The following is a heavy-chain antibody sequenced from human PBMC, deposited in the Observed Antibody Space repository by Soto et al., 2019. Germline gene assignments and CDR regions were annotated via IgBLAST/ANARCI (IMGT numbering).Heavy chain of an antibody. D-gene: IGHD6-19*01. J-gene: IGHJ3*02. Sequence: PGGSLRLSCAASGFTFSSYAMSWVRQAPGKGLEWVSAIIGSGGSTYYADSVKGRFTISRDNSRNTLYLQMNSLRVEDTAVYYCAKAGAVAATWDAFDIWGQGTMVTVSS. CDR3: AKAGAVAATWDAFDI. CDR1: GFTFSSYA. CDR2: IIGSGGST. V-gene: IGHV3-23*01.